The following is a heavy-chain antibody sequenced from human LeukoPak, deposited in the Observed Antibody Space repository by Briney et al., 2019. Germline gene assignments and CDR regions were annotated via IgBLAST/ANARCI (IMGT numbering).Heavy chain of an antibody. V-gene: IGHV3-48*02. Sequence: GGSLRLSCAASGFTFSSYAMSWVRQAPGKGLEWVSYISSVITTVYYADSVKGRFTISRDNARNSLYLQMNSLRDEDTAVYYCARGTYYSDCWGQGTLVTVSS. CDR1: GFTFSSYA. CDR3: ARGTYYSDC. J-gene: IGHJ4*02. CDR2: ISSVITTV.